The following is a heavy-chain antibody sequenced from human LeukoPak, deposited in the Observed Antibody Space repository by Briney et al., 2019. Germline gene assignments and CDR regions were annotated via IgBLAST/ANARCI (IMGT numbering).Heavy chain of an antibody. CDR1: GFTFSSYG. Sequence: PGGSLGLSCAASGFTFSSYGMHWVRQAPGKGLEWVAVISYDGSNKYYADSVKGRFTISRDNSKNTLYLQMNSLRAEDTAVYYCAKDPYYYGSGSYYLFDYWGQGTLVTVSS. CDR2: ISYDGSNK. CDR3: AKDPYYYGSGSYYLFDY. V-gene: IGHV3-30*18. J-gene: IGHJ4*02. D-gene: IGHD3-10*01.